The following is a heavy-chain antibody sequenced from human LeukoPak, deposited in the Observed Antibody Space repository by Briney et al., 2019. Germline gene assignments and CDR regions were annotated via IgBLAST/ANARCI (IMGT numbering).Heavy chain of an antibody. Sequence: GASVKVSCKASGYTFTGYYMHWVRQAPGQGLEWMGWINPNSGGTNYAQKFQGGVTMTRDTSISTAYMELSRLRSDDTAVYYCARDRYCSSTSCYYEDYWGQGTLVTVSS. J-gene: IGHJ4*02. CDR3: ARDRYCSSTSCYYEDY. CDR2: INPNSGGT. CDR1: GYTFTGYY. V-gene: IGHV1-2*02. D-gene: IGHD2-2*01.